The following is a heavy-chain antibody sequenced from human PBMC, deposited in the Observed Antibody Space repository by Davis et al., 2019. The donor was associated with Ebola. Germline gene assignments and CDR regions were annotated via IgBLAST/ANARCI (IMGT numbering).Heavy chain of an antibody. CDR1: GVSFSDSY. V-gene: IGHV4-34*10. J-gene: IGHJ6*02. CDR2: INHSGGT. Sequence: PSETLSLTCSVYGVSFSDSYYSWIRLPPGKGLEWIGEINHSGGTNYNPSLKSRVNMSIDTSKNQFSLQLNSVTAADTAVYYCARERKYDFWSSYCPDVWGQGTTVTVSS. CDR3: ARERKYDFWSSYCPDV. D-gene: IGHD3-3*01.